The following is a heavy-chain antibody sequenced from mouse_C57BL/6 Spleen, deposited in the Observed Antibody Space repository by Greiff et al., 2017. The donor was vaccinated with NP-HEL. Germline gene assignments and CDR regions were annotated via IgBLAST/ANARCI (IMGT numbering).Heavy chain of an antibody. CDR3: TNNWEGPYYFDY. CDR1: GYTFTDYE. CDR2: IDPETGGT. D-gene: IGHD4-1*02. J-gene: IGHJ2*01. Sequence: QVQLQQSGAELVRPGASVTLSCKASGYTFTDYEMHWVKQTPVHGLEWIGAIDPETGGTAYNQKFKGKAILTADKSSSTAYMELRSLTSEDSAVYYCTNNWEGPYYFDYWGQGTTLTVSS. V-gene: IGHV1-15*01.